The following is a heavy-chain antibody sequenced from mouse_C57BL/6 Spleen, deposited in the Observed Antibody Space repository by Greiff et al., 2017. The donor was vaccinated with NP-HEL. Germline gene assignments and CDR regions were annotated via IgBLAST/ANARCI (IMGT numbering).Heavy chain of an antibody. V-gene: IGHV5-4*01. CDR2: ISDGGSYT. CDR3: ANNYLDY. Sequence: EVHLVESGGGLVKPGGSLKLSCAASGFTFSSYAMSWVRQTPEKRLEWVATISDGGSYTYYPDNVKGRFTISRDNAKNNLYLQMSHLKSEDTAMYYCANNYLDYWGQGTTLTVSS. CDR1: GFTFSSYA. J-gene: IGHJ2*01.